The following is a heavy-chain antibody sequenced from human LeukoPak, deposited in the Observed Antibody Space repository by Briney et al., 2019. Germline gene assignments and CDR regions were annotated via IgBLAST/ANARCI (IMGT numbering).Heavy chain of an antibody. Sequence: SETLSLTCTVSGGSISSYYWSWIRQPPGKGLEWIGYIYYSGSTNYNPSLKSRVTISVDTSKNQFSLKLSSVTAADTAVYYCARFRLNTISVHYYGMDVWGQGTTVTVSS. CDR1: GGSISSYY. V-gene: IGHV4-59*08. J-gene: IGHJ6*02. CDR2: IYYSGST. CDR3: ARFRLNTISVHYYGMDV. D-gene: IGHD3-3*01.